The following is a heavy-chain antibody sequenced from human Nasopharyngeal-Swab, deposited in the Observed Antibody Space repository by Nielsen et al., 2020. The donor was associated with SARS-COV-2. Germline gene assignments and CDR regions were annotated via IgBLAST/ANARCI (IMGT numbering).Heavy chain of an antibody. Sequence: WIRQPPGKGLEWIGYIYYSGSTYYNPSLKSRVTISVDTSKNQFSLKLSSVTAADTAVYYCARDDVYCSSTSSYRAPLNYWGQGTLVTVSS. J-gene: IGHJ4*02. D-gene: IGHD2-2*01. CDR3: ARDDVYCSSTSSYRAPLNY. V-gene: IGHV4-30-4*01. CDR2: IYYSGST.